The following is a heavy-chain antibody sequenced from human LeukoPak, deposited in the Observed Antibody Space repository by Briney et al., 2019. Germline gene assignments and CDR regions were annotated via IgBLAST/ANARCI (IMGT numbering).Heavy chain of an antibody. CDR1: GGSFSGYY. V-gene: IGHV4-59*10. D-gene: IGHD6-19*01. CDR2: IYTSGNT. CDR3: ARGLPSGWSHWFDP. Sequence: PSETLSLTCAVYGGSFSGYYWSWIRQPAGKGLEWIGHIYTSGNTNYNPSLKSRVTMSVDTSKNQFSLKLNSVTAADTAVYYCARGLPSGWSHWFDPWGQGTLVTVSS. J-gene: IGHJ5*02.